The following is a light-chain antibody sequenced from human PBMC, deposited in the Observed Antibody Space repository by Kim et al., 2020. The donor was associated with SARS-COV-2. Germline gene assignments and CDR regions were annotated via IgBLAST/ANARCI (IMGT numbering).Light chain of an antibody. CDR3: LQTYTVTRT. J-gene: IGKJ2*01. Sequence: ASVGDSVTLSCRASKTVGRHLSLYQQRPGEAPNFLIYAAYTLHDGVDSRFSGGGSGTDFTLTISSLQPEDFGTYYCLQTYTVTRTFGQGTKVDIK. V-gene: IGKV1-39*01. CDR1: KTVGRH. CDR2: AAY.